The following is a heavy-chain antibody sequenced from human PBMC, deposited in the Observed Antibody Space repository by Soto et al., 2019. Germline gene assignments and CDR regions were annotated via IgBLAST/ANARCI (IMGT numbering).Heavy chain of an antibody. CDR1: GFTFSSYA. J-gene: IGHJ4*02. CDR3: AKDRGPTTGFWSGYYWGYGYY. Sequence: GGSLRLSCAASGFTFSSYAMSWVRQAPGKGLEWVSAISGSGGSTYYADSVKGRFTISRDNSKNTLYLQMNSLRAEDTAVYYCAKDRGPTTGFWSGYYWGYGYYWGQGTLVTVSS. CDR2: ISGSGGST. D-gene: IGHD3-3*01. V-gene: IGHV3-23*01.